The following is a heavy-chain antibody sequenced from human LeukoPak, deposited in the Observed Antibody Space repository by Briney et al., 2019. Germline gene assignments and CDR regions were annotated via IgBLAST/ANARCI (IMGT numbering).Heavy chain of an antibody. D-gene: IGHD5-18*01. J-gene: IGHJ4*02. CDR2: IYYSGST. CDR3: AGDSEYNYGFDY. V-gene: IGHV4-59*01. CDR1: GGSISSYY. Sequence: KPSETLSFTCTVSGGSISSYYWSWIRQAPGKGLEWIGYIYYSGSTNYNPSLKSRVTISVGTSKNQFSLKLNSVTAADTAVYYCAGDSEYNYGFDYWGQGTLVTVSS.